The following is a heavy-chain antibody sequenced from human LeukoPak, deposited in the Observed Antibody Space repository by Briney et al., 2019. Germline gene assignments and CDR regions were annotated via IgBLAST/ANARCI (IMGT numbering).Heavy chain of an antibody. Sequence: SETLSLTCTVSGGSISGYYWSWIRQPPGKGLEWIGYIYYSGSTNYNPSLKSRVTISLDTSKNQFSLKLSSVTAADTAVYYCARRTAAGTFDYWGQGTLVTVSS. CDR3: ARRTAAGTFDY. D-gene: IGHD6-13*01. J-gene: IGHJ4*02. V-gene: IGHV4-59*01. CDR1: GGSISGYY. CDR2: IYYSGST.